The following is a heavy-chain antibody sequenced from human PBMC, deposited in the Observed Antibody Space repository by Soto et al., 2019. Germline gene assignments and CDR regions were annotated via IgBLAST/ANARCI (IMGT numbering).Heavy chain of an antibody. CDR2: ISYDGTNK. V-gene: IGHV3-30-3*01. Sequence: GGSLRLSCAASGFSFSISPMHWVRQAPGKGPEWVALISYDGTNKFYADSVRGRFTISRDNSKSTLYLQVDSLRPEDAAVYYCARDPKTSGGQHWAFNYFDSWGQGTLVTVSS. D-gene: IGHD7-27*01. J-gene: IGHJ4*02. CDR1: GFSFSISP. CDR3: ARDPKTSGGQHWAFNYFDS.